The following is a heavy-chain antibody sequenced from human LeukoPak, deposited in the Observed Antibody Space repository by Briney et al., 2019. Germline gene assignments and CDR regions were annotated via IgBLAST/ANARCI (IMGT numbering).Heavy chain of an antibody. D-gene: IGHD6-19*01. CDR2: INTKTGNP. CDR3: ARGGYSRGQGSPFDY. Sequence: ASVKVSCKASGYTFTNYPMIWVRQAPGQGLEWMGWINTKTGNPTYAQGFTGRFIFSLDTSVGTTYLQINSLKTEDIAVYYCARGGYSRGQGSPFDYWGQGTLVTVSS. J-gene: IGHJ4*02. V-gene: IGHV7-4-1*02. CDR1: GYTFTNYP.